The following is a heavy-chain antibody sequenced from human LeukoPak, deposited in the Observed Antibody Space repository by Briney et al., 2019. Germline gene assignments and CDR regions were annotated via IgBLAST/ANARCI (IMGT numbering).Heavy chain of an antibody. CDR3: AKGSKLPITMIVGGHFQH. CDR1: GFTFGSYA. V-gene: IGHV3-21*04. Sequence: GGSLRLSCAASGFTFGSYAMNWVRQAPGKGLEWVSSISSGSSFIYYADSVKGRFTISRDNSKNTLYLQMNSLRAEDTAVYYCAKGSKLPITMIVGGHFQHWGQGTLVTVSS. D-gene: IGHD3-22*01. CDR2: ISSGSSFI. J-gene: IGHJ1*01.